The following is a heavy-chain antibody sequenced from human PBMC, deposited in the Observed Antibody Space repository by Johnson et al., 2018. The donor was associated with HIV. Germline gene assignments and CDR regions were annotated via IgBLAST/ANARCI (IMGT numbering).Heavy chain of an antibody. CDR3: ARGRKTVTTVRPSAFDI. V-gene: IGHV3-30-3*01. Sequence: VQLVESGGGVVQPGRSLRLSCAASGFTFSSYAMHWVRQAPGKGLEWVAVISYDGSNKYYADSVKGRFTISRENAKNSLYLQMNSLRAEDTAVYYCARGRKTVTTVRPSAFDIWGQGTMVTVSS. CDR1: GFTFSSYA. CDR2: ISYDGSNK. J-gene: IGHJ3*02. D-gene: IGHD4-17*01.